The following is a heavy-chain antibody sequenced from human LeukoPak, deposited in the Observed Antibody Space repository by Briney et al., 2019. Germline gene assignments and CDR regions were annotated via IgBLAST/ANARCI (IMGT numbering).Heavy chain of an antibody. V-gene: IGHV3-64D*09. CDR3: LYVPPGGSWYFDY. CDR2: ISSNGDYT. D-gene: IGHD6-13*01. Sequence: GGSLRLSCSASGFTFRNHGMHWVRQAPGKGLDYISAISSNGDYTYYADSVKGRFTISRDNSKNTLYLQMSSLRPEDTAVYYCLYVPPGGSWYFDYWGQGTLVTVSS. CDR1: GFTFRNHG. J-gene: IGHJ4*02.